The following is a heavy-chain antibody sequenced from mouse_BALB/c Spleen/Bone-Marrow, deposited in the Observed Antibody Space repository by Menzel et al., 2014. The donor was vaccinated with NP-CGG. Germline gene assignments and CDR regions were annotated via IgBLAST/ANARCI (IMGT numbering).Heavy chain of an antibody. J-gene: IGHJ4*01. Sequence: EVMLVESGGGLVQPGGSLRLSCATSGFTXTXYXMSWVRRPPGXXXXRLGFIRHKANGFTTEYSASVKGWFTISRDNSQSILYRQMNTLRAEDSAAYYCTREEYGHAMDSWGQGTPVTVSS. D-gene: IGHD1-2*01. V-gene: IGHV7-3*02. CDR1: GFTXTXYX. CDR3: TREEYGHAMDS. CDR2: IRHKANGFTT.